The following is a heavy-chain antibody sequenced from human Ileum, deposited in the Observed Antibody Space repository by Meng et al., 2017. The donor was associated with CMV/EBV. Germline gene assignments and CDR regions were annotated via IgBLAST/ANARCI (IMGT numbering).Heavy chain of an antibody. CDR3: ARQGLRGYSGYETY. V-gene: IGHV4-39*01. CDR1: GGSISSSSYY. D-gene: IGHD5-12*01. CDR2: IYYSGST. J-gene: IGHJ4*02. Sequence: SETLSLTCTVSGGSISSSSYYWGWIRQPPGKGLEWIGSIYYSGSTYYNPSLKSRVTISVDTSKNQFSLKLGSVTAADTAVYYCARQGLRGYSGYETYWGQGTLVTVSS.